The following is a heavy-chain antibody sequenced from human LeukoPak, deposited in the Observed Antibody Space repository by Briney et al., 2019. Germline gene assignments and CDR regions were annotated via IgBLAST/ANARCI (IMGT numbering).Heavy chain of an antibody. CDR1: GFTFSSYA. CDR2: ISGSGGST. CDR3: ARDRGYSYGSFDY. J-gene: IGHJ4*02. V-gene: IGHV3-23*01. D-gene: IGHD5-18*01. Sequence: GGSLRLSCAASGFTFSSYAMSWVRQAPGKGLEWVSAISGSGGSTYYADSVKGRFTISRDNSKNTLYLQMNSLRAEDTAVYYCARDRGYSYGSFDYWGQGTLVTVSS.